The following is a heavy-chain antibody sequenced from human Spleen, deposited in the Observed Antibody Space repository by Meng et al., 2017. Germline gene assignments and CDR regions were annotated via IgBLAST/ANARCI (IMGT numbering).Heavy chain of an antibody. CDR1: GFTFSDYY. Sequence: VQRVLFGGGLLEPGWSLSLPCAASGFTFSDYYMSWIRQAPGKGLEWVSDISNSGSTIYYAHSVEGRFTISRDNAKNSMNLQMNILRADDTAVYYCAREGADSSGYYPDYWGQGTLVTVSS. J-gene: IGHJ4*02. D-gene: IGHD3-22*01. CDR2: ISNSGSTI. V-gene: IGHV3-11*01. CDR3: AREGADSSGYYPDY.